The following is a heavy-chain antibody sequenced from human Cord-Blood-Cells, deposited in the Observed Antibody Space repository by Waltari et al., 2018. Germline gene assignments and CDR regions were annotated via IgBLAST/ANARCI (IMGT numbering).Heavy chain of an antibody. Sequence: QVQLVQSGAEVKKPGASVKVSCTASGYTFTSYYMHWVRQAPGQGLEWMGIINPSGGSTSYAQKFQGRVTMTRDTSTSTVYMELSSLRSEDTAVYYCAREVAAAGEGYYYYGMDVWGQGTTVTVSS. CDR2: INPSGGST. D-gene: IGHD6-13*01. J-gene: IGHJ6*02. V-gene: IGHV1-46*01. CDR3: AREVAAAGEGYYYYGMDV. CDR1: GYTFTSYY.